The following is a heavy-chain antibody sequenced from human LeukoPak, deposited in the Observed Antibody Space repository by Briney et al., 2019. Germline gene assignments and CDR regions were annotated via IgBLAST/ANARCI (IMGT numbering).Heavy chain of an antibody. CDR2: LYYSGST. D-gene: IGHD2-15*01. CDR1: GGSITNYF. V-gene: IGHV4-59*01. CDR3: ARVLGYCSGGSCHGRFDP. J-gene: IGHJ5*02. Sequence: SETLSLTCTVSGGSITNYFWSWVRQPPGKGLEWIGYLYYSGSTNNNPSLKSRVTKSVDTSKNQFSLKLSSVTAADTAVYYCARVLGYCSGGSCHGRFDPWGQETLVTVSS.